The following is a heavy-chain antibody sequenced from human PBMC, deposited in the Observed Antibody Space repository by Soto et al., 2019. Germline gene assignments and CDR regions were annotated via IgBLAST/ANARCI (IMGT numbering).Heavy chain of an antibody. Sequence: SDTLSLTCNISGGAISSYYWSGIRQPPGKGLEWIGYIYYSGSTNYNPSLKSRVTISVDTSKNQFSLKLSSVTAADTAVYYCARVGSSWYDAFDIWSQGTMVTVS. J-gene: IGHJ3*02. D-gene: IGHD6-13*01. CDR1: GGAISSYY. CDR3: ARVGSSWYDAFDI. V-gene: IGHV4-59*01. CDR2: IYYSGST.